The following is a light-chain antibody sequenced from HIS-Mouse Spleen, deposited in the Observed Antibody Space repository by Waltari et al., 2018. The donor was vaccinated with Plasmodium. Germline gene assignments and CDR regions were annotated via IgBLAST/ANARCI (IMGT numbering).Light chain of an antibody. Sequence: SYVLTQPPSVSVAPGQTARITCGGNNIGSKSVHWYQQKPGQAPVLVDDDERDRPSGFPERFSGANSGNTATLTISRVEAGDEADYYCQVWDSSSDHPVFGGGTKLTVL. CDR1: NIGSKS. CDR2: DER. CDR3: QVWDSSSDHPV. J-gene: IGLJ2*01. V-gene: IGLV3-21*02.